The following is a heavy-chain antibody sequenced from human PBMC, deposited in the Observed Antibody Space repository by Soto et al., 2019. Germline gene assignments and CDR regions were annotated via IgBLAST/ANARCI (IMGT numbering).Heavy chain of an antibody. D-gene: IGHD4-4*01. Sequence: VQLQQWGAGLLKPSETLSLTCAVYGGSFSGYHWSWFRQLPGKGLEWIGEINPSGSINYNPSLKSRVTISVDTSKNQFSLNLSSVTAADTAVYYCATFVGATTVTRGSPRDYWGQGTLVTVSS. CDR1: GGSFSGYH. CDR3: ATFVGATTVTRGSPRDY. CDR2: INPSGSI. V-gene: IGHV4-34*01. J-gene: IGHJ4*02.